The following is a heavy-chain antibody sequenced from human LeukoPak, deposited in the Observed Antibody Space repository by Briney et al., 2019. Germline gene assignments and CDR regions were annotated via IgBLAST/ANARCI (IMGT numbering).Heavy chain of an antibody. V-gene: IGHV4-39*07. CDR2: IYYSGST. CDR3: VRDPRNWNYFDY. J-gene: IGHJ4*01. D-gene: IGHD1-20*01. Sequence: SETLSLTCTVSGGSLITPNYYWGWIRQPPGKGLEWIGNIYYSGSTYYNPSLKSRVTISLDTSKNQFSLKLSSVTAADTAVYYCVRDPRNWNYFDYWGHGILVTVSS. CDR1: GGSLITPNYY.